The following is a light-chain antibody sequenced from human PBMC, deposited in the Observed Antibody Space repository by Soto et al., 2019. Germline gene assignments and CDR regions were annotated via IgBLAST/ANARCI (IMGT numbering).Light chain of an antibody. CDR1: QSLSDN. CDR2: RAS. CDR3: QQYSKWPPWT. J-gene: IGKJ1*01. V-gene: IGKV3-15*01. Sequence: EIVMTQSPATLAGSPGETVTLSCRASQSLSDNLAWYQQKPGQAPRLLIFRASTSATGVPARFSGRGSVTEFTLTISGLQSEDFAVYYCQQYSKWPPWTFGPGTKVEIK.